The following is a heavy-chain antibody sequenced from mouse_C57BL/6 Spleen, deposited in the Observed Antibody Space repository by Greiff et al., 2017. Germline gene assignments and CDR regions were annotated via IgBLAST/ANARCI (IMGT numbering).Heavy chain of an antibody. CDR3: ARRSYYSNYFDY. Sequence: EVMLVESGGGLVKPGGSLKLSCAASGFTFSDYGMHWVRQAPEKGLEWVAYISSGSSTIYYADTVKGRFTISRDNAKNTLFLQMTSLRSEDTAMYYCARRSYYSNYFDYWGQGTTLPVSS. CDR1: GFTFSDYG. D-gene: IGHD2-5*01. V-gene: IGHV5-17*01. J-gene: IGHJ2*01. CDR2: ISSGSSTI.